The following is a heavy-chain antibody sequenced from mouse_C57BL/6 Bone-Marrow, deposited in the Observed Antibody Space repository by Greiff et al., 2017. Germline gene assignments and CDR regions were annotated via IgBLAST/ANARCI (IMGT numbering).Heavy chain of an antibody. CDR2: IDPENGDT. Sequence: EVQLQQSGAELVRPGASVKLSCTASGFNFKDDYMHWVKQRPEQGLEWIGWIDPENGDTEYTSKFQGKATITVDTSSRTAYLELSSLTSEDTAVYYCSRIAYWGQGTLVTVSA. CDR1: GFNFKDDY. J-gene: IGHJ3*01. V-gene: IGHV14-4*01. CDR3: SRIAY.